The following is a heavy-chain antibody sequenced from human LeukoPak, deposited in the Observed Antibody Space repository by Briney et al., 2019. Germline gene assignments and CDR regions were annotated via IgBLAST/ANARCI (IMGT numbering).Heavy chain of an antibody. CDR2: IYYSGRT. D-gene: IGHD3-16*01. J-gene: IGHJ4*02. Sequence: TSETLSLTCSVSGGYICTSNYYWGWIRQPPGKGLEWIGTIYYSGRTYYNPSLQSRVTISLDTSQNQLSLQVRSVTVVDTAVYYCARFFYYDASLPPYWGQGTLVTVSS. CDR3: ARFFYYDASLPPY. CDR1: GGYICTSNYY. V-gene: IGHV4-39*01.